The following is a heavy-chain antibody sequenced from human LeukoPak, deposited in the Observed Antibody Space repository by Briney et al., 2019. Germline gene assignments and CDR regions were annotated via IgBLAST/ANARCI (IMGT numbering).Heavy chain of an antibody. Sequence: GGSVRVSCTASGYTFTSYDINWARQAPGQGLEWMGWMNPNRGNTDYAHTFKGGVTMSRNTSISTDYMEMSSLRSEDTAVYYCAKAMAVVPAAIMGIYYYYGMDVWGQGTTVTVSS. D-gene: IGHD2-2*02. CDR3: AKAMAVVPAAIMGIYYYYGMDV. V-gene: IGHV1-8*01. CDR2: MNPNRGNT. CDR1: GYTFTSYD. J-gene: IGHJ6*02.